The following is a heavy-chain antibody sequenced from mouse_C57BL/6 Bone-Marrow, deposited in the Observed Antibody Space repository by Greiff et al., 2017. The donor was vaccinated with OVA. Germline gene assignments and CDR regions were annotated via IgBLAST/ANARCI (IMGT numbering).Heavy chain of an antibody. CDR3: AKKGLLTRYFDV. CDR1: GFSLTSYG. V-gene: IGHV2-5*01. Sequence: VKLQESGPGLVQPSQSLSITCTVSGFSLTSYGVHWVRQSPGKGLEWLGVIWRGGSTDYNAAFMSRLSITKDNSKSQVFFKMNSLQADDTAIYYCAKKGLLTRYFDVWGTGTTVTVSS. CDR2: IWRGGST. D-gene: IGHD2-10*01. J-gene: IGHJ1*03.